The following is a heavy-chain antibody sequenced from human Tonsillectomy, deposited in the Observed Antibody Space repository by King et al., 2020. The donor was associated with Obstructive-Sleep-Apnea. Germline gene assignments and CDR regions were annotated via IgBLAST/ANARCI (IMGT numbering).Heavy chain of an antibody. CDR2: IIPIIDIA. D-gene: IGHD2-15*01. CDR3: AGDRAAPDIVVVVDGVHYYGMDV. V-gene: IGHV1-69*17. Sequence: VQLVESGAEVKKPGSSVKVSCKASGGIFSSYAISWVRQAPGQGLEWMGGIIPIIDIANYAQKFQGRVTITAAKSTNTAYMELSSLRSDDTAVYYCAGDRAAPDIVVVVDGVHYYGMDVWGQGTTVTVS. J-gene: IGHJ6*02. CDR1: GGIFSSYA.